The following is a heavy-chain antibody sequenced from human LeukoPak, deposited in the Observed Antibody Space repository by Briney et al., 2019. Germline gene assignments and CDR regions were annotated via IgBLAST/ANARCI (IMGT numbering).Heavy chain of an antibody. CDR1: GYTFTSYD. CDR2: MNPNSGNT. J-gene: IGHJ6*02. CDR3: ARAGTSYYGMDV. D-gene: IGHD3-10*01. V-gene: IGHV1-8*01. Sequence: ASVKVSCKASGYTFTSYDINWVRQAPGQGLEWMGWMNPNSGNTGYAQKFQGRVTMTRNTSISTAYMELSSLRSEDTAVYYCARAGTSYYGMDVWGQGTTVTVSS.